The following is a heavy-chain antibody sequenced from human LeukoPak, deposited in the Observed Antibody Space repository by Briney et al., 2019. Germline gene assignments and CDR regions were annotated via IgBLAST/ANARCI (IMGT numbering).Heavy chain of an antibody. CDR2: IIPIFGTA. D-gene: IGHD5-18*01. CDR1: GGTFSSYA. V-gene: IGHV1-69*13. J-gene: IGHJ4*02. Sequence: GASVKVSCKASGGTFSSYAISWVRQAPGQGLEWMGGIIPIFGTANYAQKFQGRVTITADESTRTAYMELSSLRSEDTAVYYCASLDTATKFFDYWGQGTLVTVSS. CDR3: ASLDTATKFFDY.